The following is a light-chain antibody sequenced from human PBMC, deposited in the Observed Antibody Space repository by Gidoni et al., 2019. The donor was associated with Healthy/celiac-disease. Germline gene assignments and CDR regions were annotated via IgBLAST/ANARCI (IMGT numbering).Light chain of an antibody. V-gene: IGKV3-11*01. CDR3: QQRSNWPFP. J-gene: IGKJ3*01. Sequence: EIVLTQPPATLSLSPGERATLSCRASQSVSSYLAWYQQKPGQAPRLLIYDASNRATGIPARFSGSGSGTDFTLTISSLEPEDFAVYYCQQRSNWPFPFGPXTKVDIK. CDR2: DAS. CDR1: QSVSSY.